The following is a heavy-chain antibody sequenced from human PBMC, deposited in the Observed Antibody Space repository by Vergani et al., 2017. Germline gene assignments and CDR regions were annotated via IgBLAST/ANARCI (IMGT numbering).Heavy chain of an antibody. CDR3: VNGYYYDQSGLASFDY. J-gene: IGHJ4*02. CDR1: GFRVTTYY. D-gene: IGHD3-22*01. Sequence: EVELLESGGGLAQPGGSLRVSCSASGFRVTTYYMSWVRQAPGKGLEWVSVIKSDGRTSYAESVRGRFTISRDNSQNTLYLQMDSLTAEDTAIYFCVNGYYYDQSGLASFDYWGQGTLVTVSS. V-gene: IGHV3-66*02. CDR2: IKSDGRT.